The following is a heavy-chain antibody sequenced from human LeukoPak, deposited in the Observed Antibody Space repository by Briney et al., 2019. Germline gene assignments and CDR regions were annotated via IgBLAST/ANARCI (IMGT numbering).Heavy chain of an antibody. D-gene: IGHD1-26*01. Sequence: GGSLRLSCAASGFTFSSYSMNWVRQAPGKGLEWVSSISSSGSTIYYADSVKGRFTISRDNAKNSLYPQMNSLRAEDTAVYYCARGVGATRGNFDYWGQGTLVTVSS. CDR2: ISSSGSTI. CDR3: ARGVGATRGNFDY. V-gene: IGHV3-21*04. J-gene: IGHJ4*02. CDR1: GFTFSSYS.